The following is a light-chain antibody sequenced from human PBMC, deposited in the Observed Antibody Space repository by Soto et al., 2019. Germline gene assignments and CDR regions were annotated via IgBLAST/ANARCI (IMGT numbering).Light chain of an antibody. J-gene: IGLJ1*01. CDR3: NSQRSSGTRV. CDR2: EVS. Sequence: QSVLTQPASVSGSPGQSITISCTGTSSDVGGYKHVSWYQHHPGKAPKRMIYEVSNRPSGVSNRCSGSKSGYTASLTISGLQAEEEADYYCNSQRSSGTRVFGTGTKLTVL. V-gene: IGLV2-14*01. CDR1: SSDVGGYKH.